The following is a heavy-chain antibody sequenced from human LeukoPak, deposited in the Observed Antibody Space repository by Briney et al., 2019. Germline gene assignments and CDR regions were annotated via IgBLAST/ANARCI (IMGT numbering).Heavy chain of an antibody. J-gene: IGHJ6*02. CDR2: IYYSGST. V-gene: IGHV4-30-4*01. D-gene: IGHD6-19*01. Sequence: SETLSLTCTVSGGSISSGDYYWSWIRQPPGKGLEWIGYIYYSGSTYYNPSLKSRVTISVDTSKNQFSLKLSSVTAADTAVYYCARLGSSGWHYYYYGMDVWGQGTTVTVSS. CDR1: GGSISSGDYY. CDR3: ARLGSSGWHYYYYGMDV.